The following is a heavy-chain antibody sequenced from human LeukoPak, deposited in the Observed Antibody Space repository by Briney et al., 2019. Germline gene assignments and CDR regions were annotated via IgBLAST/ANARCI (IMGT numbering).Heavy chain of an antibody. V-gene: IGHV3-30*02. J-gene: IGHJ4*02. CDR2: IQPDGNEK. D-gene: IGHD1-1*01. CDR1: GFIFNEYG. CDR3: AKRDKTTEFDY. Sequence: SAGSLRLSCAASGFIFNEYGMHWVRQAPGKGLEWVALIQPDGNEKYYVDSVKGRFTVARDNSKNSLYLQLNSLRVEDTALYYCAKRDKTTEFDYWGQGTLVTVSS.